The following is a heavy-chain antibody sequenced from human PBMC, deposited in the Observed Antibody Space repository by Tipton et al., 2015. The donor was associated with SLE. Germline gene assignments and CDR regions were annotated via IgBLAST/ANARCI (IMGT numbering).Heavy chain of an antibody. V-gene: IGHV3-30*04. D-gene: IGHD3-10*01. CDR1: GFTFSSYA. Sequence: SLRLSCAASGFTFSSYAMHWVRQAPGKGLEWVAVISYDGSNKYYADSVKGRFTISRDNSKNTLSLQMNSLRAEDTAVYYCAKDLAHGSGEAFDIWGQGTMVTVSS. CDR2: ISYDGSNK. J-gene: IGHJ3*02. CDR3: AKDLAHGSGEAFDI.